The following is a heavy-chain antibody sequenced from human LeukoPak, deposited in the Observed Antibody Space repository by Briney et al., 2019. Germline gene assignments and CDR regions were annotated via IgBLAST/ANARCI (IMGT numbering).Heavy chain of an antibody. V-gene: IGHV4-39*07. CDR1: GGSISSSSYY. CDR2: IYYSGST. Sequence: SETLSLTCTVSGGSISSSSYYWGWIRQPPGKGLEWIGSIYYSGSTYYNPSLKSRVTISVDTSKNQFSLKLSSVTAADTAVYYCAGDLRDTSGWQRAGLDYWGQGTLVTVSS. D-gene: IGHD6-19*01. CDR3: AGDLRDTSGWQRAGLDY. J-gene: IGHJ4*02.